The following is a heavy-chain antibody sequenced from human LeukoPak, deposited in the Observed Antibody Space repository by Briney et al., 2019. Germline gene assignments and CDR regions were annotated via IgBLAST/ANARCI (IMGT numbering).Heavy chain of an antibody. D-gene: IGHD2-2*01. CDR2: IYSGGST. J-gene: IGHJ4*02. CDR1: GFTVSTYY. V-gene: IGHV3-53*01. Sequence: SGGSLRLSCAASGFTVSTYYMTWVRQAPGKGLECVSDIYSGGSTYYADSVKGRFTVSRDNSKNTLYLQMNSLRAEDTATYYCARGLGYCTSTTCLLPFDYWGQGTLVTVSS. CDR3: ARGLGYCTSTTCLLPFDY.